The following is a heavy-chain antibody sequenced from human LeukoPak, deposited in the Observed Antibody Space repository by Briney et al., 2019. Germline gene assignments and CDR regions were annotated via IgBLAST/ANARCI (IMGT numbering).Heavy chain of an antibody. CDR3: ARHLIGVVNYSERLDY. D-gene: IGHD3-3*01. V-gene: IGHV4-39*01. J-gene: IGHJ4*02. Sequence: SETLSLTCTVSGGSISSSSYYWGWIRQPPGKGLEWIGSIYYNGSTYYNPSLKSRVTISVDTSKNQFSLKLSSVTAADTAVYYCARHLIGVVNYSERLDYWGQGTLVTVSS. CDR1: GGSISSSSYY. CDR2: IYYNGST.